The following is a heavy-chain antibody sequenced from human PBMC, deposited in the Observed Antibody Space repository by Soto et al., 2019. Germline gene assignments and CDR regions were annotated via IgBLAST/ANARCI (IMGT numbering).Heavy chain of an antibody. Sequence: GGSLRLSCAASGFTFSSYAMSWVRQAPGKGLEWVSAISGSGGSTYYADSVKGRFTISRDNSKNTLYLQMNSLRAEDTAVYYCAKDRGYSSGWYNPPYFDYWGQGTLVTVSS. J-gene: IGHJ4*02. D-gene: IGHD6-19*01. CDR2: ISGSGGST. CDR3: AKDRGYSSGWYNPPYFDY. CDR1: GFTFSSYA. V-gene: IGHV3-23*01.